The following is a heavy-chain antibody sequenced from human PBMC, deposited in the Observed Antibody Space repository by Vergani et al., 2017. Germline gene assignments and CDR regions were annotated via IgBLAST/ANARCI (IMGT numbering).Heavy chain of an antibody. CDR1: GFTFGDYA. J-gene: IGHJ4*02. Sequence: EVQLVESGGGLVQPGRSLRLSCTASGFTFGDYAMSWFRQAPGKGLEWVGFIRSKAYGGATEYAASVKGRFTISRDDSKSIAYLQMNSLKTEDTAVYYCPGGGMGSSGWFDYFDYWGQGTLVTVSS. CDR3: PGGGMGSSGWFDYFDY. CDR2: IRSKAYGGAT. V-gene: IGHV3-49*03. D-gene: IGHD6-19*01.